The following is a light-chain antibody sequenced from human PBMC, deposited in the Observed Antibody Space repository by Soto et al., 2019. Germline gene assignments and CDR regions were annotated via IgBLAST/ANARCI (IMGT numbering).Light chain of an antibody. CDR2: AAS. CDR3: QQLNSFPLT. J-gene: IGKJ4*01. V-gene: IGKV1-9*01. CDR1: QGISSY. Sequence: IQLTPSPTSLSASVGDRGTITCRASQGISSYLAWYQQKPGIAPKLLIYAASTLQSGVPSRFSGSGSGTEFTLTISSLQPEDFATYYCQQLNSFPLTFGGGTKVDIK.